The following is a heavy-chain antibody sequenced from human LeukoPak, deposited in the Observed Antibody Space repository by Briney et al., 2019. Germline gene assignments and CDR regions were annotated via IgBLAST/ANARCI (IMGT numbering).Heavy chain of an antibody. CDR3: ARGAHDGDYYFDY. CDR2: INHSGST. D-gene: IGHD4-17*01. J-gene: IGHJ4*02. Sequence: PETLSLTCAVYGGSFSGYYWSWIRQPPGKGLEWIGEINHSGSTNYNPSLKSRVTISVDTSKNQFSLKLSSVTAADTAVYYCARGAHDGDYYFDYWGQGTLVTVSS. CDR1: GGSFSGYY. V-gene: IGHV4-34*01.